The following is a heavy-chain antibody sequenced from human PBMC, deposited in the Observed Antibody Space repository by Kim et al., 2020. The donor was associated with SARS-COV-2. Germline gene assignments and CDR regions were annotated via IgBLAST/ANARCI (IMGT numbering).Heavy chain of an antibody. Sequence: GGSLRLSCAASGFTFSSYSMNWVRQAPGKGLEWVSSISSSSSYIYYADSVKGRFTISRDNAKNSLYLQMNSLRAEDTAVYYCARDLLAAAGTEYWGQGTLVTVSS. CDR2: ISSSSSYI. J-gene: IGHJ4*02. D-gene: IGHD6-13*01. CDR1: GFTFSSYS. V-gene: IGHV3-21*01. CDR3: ARDLLAAAGTEY.